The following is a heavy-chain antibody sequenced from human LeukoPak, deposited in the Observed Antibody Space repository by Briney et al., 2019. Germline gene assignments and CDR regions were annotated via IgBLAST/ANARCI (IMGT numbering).Heavy chain of an antibody. D-gene: IGHD3-10*01. CDR2: IKYDGREK. V-gene: IGHV3-7*01. CDR1: GFPFSRYW. Sequence: PGGSLRLSCAASGFPFSRYWMTWVRQAPGKGLEWVANIKYDGREKFYVGSVRGRFTISRDNTNNSLHLQMNSLRAEDTAIYYCARDPTYDSGSPLGYGGQGTLVAVSS. J-gene: IGHJ4*02. CDR3: ARDPTYDSGSPLGY.